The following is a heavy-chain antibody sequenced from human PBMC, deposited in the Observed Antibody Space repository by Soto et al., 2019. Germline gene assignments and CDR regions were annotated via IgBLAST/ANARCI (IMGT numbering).Heavy chain of an antibody. CDR2: ISGSADSS. D-gene: IGHD2-2*03. J-gene: IGHJ4*01. CDR3: AKVGIGSFSHKHQFEH. Sequence: PGSCPRRSCTASGITLSSFGMAWVRQAPGKGLEWVSAISGSADSSYYADSVKGRFTISRDNPKNTLYLQMDSLRAEDTGVYFCAKVGIGSFSHKHQFEHCGHRTHVTVS. CDR1: GITLSSFG. V-gene: IGHV3-23*01.